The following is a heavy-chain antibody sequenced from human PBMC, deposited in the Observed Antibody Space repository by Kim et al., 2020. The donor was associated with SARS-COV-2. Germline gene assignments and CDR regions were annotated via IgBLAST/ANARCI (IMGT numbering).Heavy chain of an antibody. D-gene: IGHD6-13*01. J-gene: IGHJ4*02. V-gene: IGHV3-21*01. CDR2: ITSSSSYI. Sequence: GGSLRLSCAASGFTFSSYSMNWVRQAPGKGLEWVSSITSSSSYIYYADSVKGRFTISRDNAKNTLYLQMNSLRAEDTAVYYCAKDLSYCSSWYAGYWGQGTLVTVSS. CDR3: AKDLSYCSSWYAGY. CDR1: GFTFSSYS.